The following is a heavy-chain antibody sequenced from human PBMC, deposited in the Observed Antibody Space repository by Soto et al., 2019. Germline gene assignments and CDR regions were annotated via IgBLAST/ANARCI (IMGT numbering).Heavy chain of an antibody. CDR2: LYTGGIA. CDR1: GFSVTDHY. J-gene: IGHJ4*02. CDR3: ARSFNDWNTYSDY. D-gene: IGHD1-1*01. V-gene: IGHV3-53*01. Sequence: GGSLRLSCAASGFSVTDHYITWVRQAPGKGLEWVSVLYTGGIAYYGDSVKGRFTISRDSSTNTLYLQMNSLKVGDTAFYFCARSFNDWNTYSDYWSEGTLVPVSS.